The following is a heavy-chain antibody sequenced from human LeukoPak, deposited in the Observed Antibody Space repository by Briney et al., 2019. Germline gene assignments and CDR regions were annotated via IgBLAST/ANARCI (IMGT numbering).Heavy chain of an antibody. CDR1: GGSISNYY. D-gene: IGHD2-15*01. CDR3: ASSLQDFDLIVV. Sequence: SETLSLTCTVSGGSISNYYWNWIRQPPGQGLEWIGHIYYSGSTNYNPSLKSRVTISVDTSKNQFSLKLSSVTAADTAVYYCASSLQDFDLIVVWGRGTLVTVSS. V-gene: IGHV4-59*01. J-gene: IGHJ4*02. CDR2: IYYSGST.